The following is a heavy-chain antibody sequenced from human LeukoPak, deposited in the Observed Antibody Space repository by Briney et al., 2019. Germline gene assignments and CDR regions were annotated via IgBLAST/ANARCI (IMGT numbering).Heavy chain of an antibody. V-gene: IGHV3-15*01. J-gene: IGHJ4*02. Sequence: PGGSLRLSCVASGCSISNAYLSWVRQAPGKGLEWVGRMKSGTADYAAPVTGRFTISRDDSKETLYLQMNNLRTEDTAVYYCTIGDYFGSGSYNCYWGQGTLVTVSS. CDR1: GCSISNAY. CDR2: MKSGTA. D-gene: IGHD3-10*01. CDR3: TIGDYFGSGSYNCY.